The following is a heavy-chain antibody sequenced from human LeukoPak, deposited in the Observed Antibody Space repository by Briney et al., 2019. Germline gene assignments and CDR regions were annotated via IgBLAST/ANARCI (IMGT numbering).Heavy chain of an antibody. CDR1: GFTFDDYA. Sequence: GGSLRLSCAASGFTFDDYAMHWVRQAPGKGLEWVSLISGDGGSKYYADSVRGGFTISRDNSKNSLYLQMNSLRTEDTALYYCAKSLTTYYYGSGSKYYYYYGMDVWGQGTTVTVSS. J-gene: IGHJ6*02. CDR3: AKSLTTYYYGSGSKYYYYYGMDV. V-gene: IGHV3-43*02. CDR2: ISGDGGSK. D-gene: IGHD3-10*01.